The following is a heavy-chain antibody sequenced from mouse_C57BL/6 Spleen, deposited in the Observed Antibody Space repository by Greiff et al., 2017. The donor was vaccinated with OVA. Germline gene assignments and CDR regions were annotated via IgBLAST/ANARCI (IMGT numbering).Heavy chain of an antibody. Sequence: LQQSGGGLVQPGGSMKLSCVASGFTFSNYWMNWVRQSPEKGLEWVAQIRLKSDNYATHYAESVKGRFTISRDDSKSSVYLQMNNLRAEDTGIYYCNPMGAYWGQGTLVTVSA. J-gene: IGHJ3*01. CDR2: IRLKSDNYAT. CDR3: NPMGAY. CDR1: GFTFSNYW. V-gene: IGHV6-3*01.